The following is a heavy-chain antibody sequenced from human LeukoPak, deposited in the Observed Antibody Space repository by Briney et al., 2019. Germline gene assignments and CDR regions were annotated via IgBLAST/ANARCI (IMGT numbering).Heavy chain of an antibody. CDR3: ARHYYDSSGYYYLPDY. V-gene: IGHV3-30*03. CDR2: ISYDGRKM. J-gene: IGHJ4*02. CDR1: GFTFSDYA. Sequence: PGGSLRLSCVASGFTFSDYAIHRVRQAPGKGLEWVAAISYDGRKMKYADSVKGRFTISRDNSKDRLSLHMNTLRTEDTAVYYCARHYYDSSGYYYLPDYWGQGTLVTVSS. D-gene: IGHD3-22*01.